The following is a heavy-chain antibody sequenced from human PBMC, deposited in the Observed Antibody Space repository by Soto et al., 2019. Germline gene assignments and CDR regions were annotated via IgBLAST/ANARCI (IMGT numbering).Heavy chain of an antibody. Sequence: QVQLVQSGAEVKKPGASVKVSCKASGYTFTSYVISWVRQAPGQGLEWMGWISAYNGNTNYAQKLQGRVTMTTATSTRKAYMELRSLRSDDTAVYYCESYREQLVLYGMDVWGQGTTVTVSS. J-gene: IGHJ6*02. CDR2: ISAYNGNT. D-gene: IGHD6-13*01. CDR1: GYTFTSYV. CDR3: ESYREQLVLYGMDV. V-gene: IGHV1-18*01.